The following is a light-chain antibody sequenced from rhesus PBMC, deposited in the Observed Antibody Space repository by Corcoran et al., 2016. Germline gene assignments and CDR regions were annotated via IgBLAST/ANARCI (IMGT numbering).Light chain of an antibody. CDR3: QQHNSHPRT. CDR1: QGISNW. CDR2: AAS. Sequence: DIQMTQSPSSLSASVGDRVTITCQASQGISNWLACYQQKPGKAPKLLIYAASSLQSGVPSRFSGSGSWTDFTLTISSLQPEDFATYYCQQHNSHPRTFGQGTKVEIK. J-gene: IGKJ1*01. V-gene: IGKV1-33*02.